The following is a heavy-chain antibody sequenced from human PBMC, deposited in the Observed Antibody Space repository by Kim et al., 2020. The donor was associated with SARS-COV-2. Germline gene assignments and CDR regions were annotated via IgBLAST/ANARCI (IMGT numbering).Heavy chain of an antibody. CDR2: ITWNSVRI. CDR3: AKDIRARGQGSGNIFYFYGMDV. Sequence: GGSLRLSCAASGFSIRDYGMHWIRQVPGKGLEWVSGITWNSVRIGYAESVKGRFTISRDNANNSLYLQMTSLTSEDTAFYYCAKDIRARGQGSGNIFYFYGMDVWGQGTTVTVSS. J-gene: IGHJ6*02. D-gene: IGHD6-19*01. V-gene: IGHV3-9*01. CDR1: GFSIRDYG.